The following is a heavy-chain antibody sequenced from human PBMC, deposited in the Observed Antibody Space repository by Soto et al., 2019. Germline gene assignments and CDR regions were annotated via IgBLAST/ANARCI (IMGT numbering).Heavy chain of an antibody. D-gene: IGHD4-17*01. Sequence: EVQLLESGGGLVQPGGSLRLSCAASGFTLSSFAMSWVRQAPGKGLEWISAVSGSGGITYYADSVKGRFTISRDNSRHTLFLHMHSLRAEDTAVYLWAKDYGATLSRGYYFDYWGQGILVTVSA. CDR1: GFTLSSFA. CDR2: VSGSGGIT. J-gene: IGHJ4*02. V-gene: IGHV3-23*01. CDR3: AKDYGATLSRGYYFDY.